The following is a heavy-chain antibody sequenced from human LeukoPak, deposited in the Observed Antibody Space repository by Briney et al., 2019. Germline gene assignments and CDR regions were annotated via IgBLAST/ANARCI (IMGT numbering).Heavy chain of an antibody. CDR1: GYSFTSHN. V-gene: IGHV1-8*03. J-gene: IGHJ4*02. CDR2: VSPSSGNT. CDR3: ARGHPGYASGWPDY. Sequence: ASVTVSCKTSGYSFTSHNINWVRQAPGQGLEWMGWVSPSSGNTAYAQKFQGRVTITRDTSISTAYMELSSLASEDTAVYYCARGHPGYASGWPDYWGQGALVTVSS. D-gene: IGHD6-19*01.